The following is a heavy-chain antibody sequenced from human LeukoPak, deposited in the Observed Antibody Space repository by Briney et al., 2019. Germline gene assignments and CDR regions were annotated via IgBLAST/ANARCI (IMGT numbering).Heavy chain of an antibody. V-gene: IGHV1-24*01. J-gene: IGHJ4*02. CDR1: GYTLTESS. CDR3: VTDIRSGWRNY. Sequence: ASVKVPCKVSGYTLTESSMHWVRQAPGNGLEWMGGFDPEDGEPIYAQKIKGRVTMTEDTSVHTAYMELRSLRSEDTAVYYCVTDIRSGWRNYWGQGTQITVSS. CDR2: FDPEDGEP. D-gene: IGHD6-19*01.